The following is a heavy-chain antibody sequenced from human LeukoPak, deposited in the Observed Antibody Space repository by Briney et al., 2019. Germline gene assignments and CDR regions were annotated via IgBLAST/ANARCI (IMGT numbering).Heavy chain of an antibody. V-gene: IGHV3-48*01. CDR2: ISSSSTI. D-gene: IGHD1-14*01. CDR3: ARETGSQPAPLFY. Sequence: GSLRLSCAASGFTFSSYAMTWVRQAPGKGLEWVSYISSSSTIYYADSVKGRFTISRDNAKNSLYLQMNSLRAEDTAVYYCARETGSQPAPLFYWGQGTLVTVSS. CDR1: GFTFSSYA. J-gene: IGHJ4*02.